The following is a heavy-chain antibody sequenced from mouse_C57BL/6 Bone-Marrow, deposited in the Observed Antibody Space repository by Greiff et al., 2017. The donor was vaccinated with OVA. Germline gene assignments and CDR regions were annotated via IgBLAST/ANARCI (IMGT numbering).Heavy chain of an antibody. CDR2: ISYDGSN. CDR3: ARPHYYGSSYRLFDY. J-gene: IGHJ2*01. V-gene: IGHV3-6*01. CDR1: GYSITSGYY. Sequence: EVQLQESGPGLVKPSQSLSLTCSVTGYSITSGYYWNWIRQFPGNKLEWMGYISYDGSNNYNPSLKNRISITRDTSKNQFFLKLNSVTTEDTATYYCARPHYYGSSYRLFDYWGQGTTLTVSS. D-gene: IGHD1-1*01.